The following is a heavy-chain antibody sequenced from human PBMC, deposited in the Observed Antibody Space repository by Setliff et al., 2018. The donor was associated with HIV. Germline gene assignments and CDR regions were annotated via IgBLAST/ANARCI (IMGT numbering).Heavy chain of an antibody. D-gene: IGHD6-6*01. Sequence: SETLSLTCTVSGDSVSSASYYWSWIRQPPGKGLEWIGYIYYSGTTKYNPSPKSRVTISVDTSKNQFSLKLSSVTAADTAVYYCASEAWTSYRSSSGYYYYYMDVWGKGTTVTVSS. V-gene: IGHV4-61*01. J-gene: IGHJ6*03. CDR1: GDSVSSASYY. CDR3: ASEAWTSYRSSSGYYYYYMDV. CDR2: IYYSGTT.